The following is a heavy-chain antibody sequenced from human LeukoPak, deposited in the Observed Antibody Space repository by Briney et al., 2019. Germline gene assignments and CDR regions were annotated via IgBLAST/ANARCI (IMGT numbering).Heavy chain of an antibody. CDR1: GGSISSGGYS. Sequence: PSQTLSLTCTVSGGSISSGGYSWSWIRQHPGKGLEWIGYIYYSGSTYYNPSLKSRVTISVDTSKNQFSLKLSSVTAADTAVYYCARVTMIVVVDYWGQGTLVTVSS. D-gene: IGHD3-22*01. CDR3: ARVTMIVVVDY. J-gene: IGHJ4*02. CDR2: IYYSGST. V-gene: IGHV4-31*03.